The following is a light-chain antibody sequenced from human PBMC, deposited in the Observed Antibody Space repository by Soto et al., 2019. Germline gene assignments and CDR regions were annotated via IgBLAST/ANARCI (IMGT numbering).Light chain of an antibody. V-gene: IGLV1-44*01. CDR3: AAWDDSLNGGV. CDR1: SSNIGSNT. CDR2: SNN. J-gene: IGLJ3*02. Sequence: QSVLPQPPSASGTPGQRVTISCSGSSSNIGSNTVNWYQQLPGTAPKLLIYSNNQRPSGVPDRFSGSKSGTSASLAISVLQSEDEADYYCAAWDDSLNGGVFGGGTKLTVL.